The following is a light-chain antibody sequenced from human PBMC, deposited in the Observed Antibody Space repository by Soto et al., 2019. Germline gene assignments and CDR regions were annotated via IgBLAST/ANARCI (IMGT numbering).Light chain of an antibody. CDR1: HSGLYPSSNKNY. CDR3: QQYYSTPLT. J-gene: IGKJ4*01. V-gene: IGKV4-1*01. Sequence: DIVMTQSPDSLAVSLGEMATINVKSSHSGLYPSSNKNYLAWYQQRKGQPPNXXIYWASTRESGVPDRFSGSGYGTDFNLTISSLQAEDVAVYYCQQYYSTPLTFGGGTKVDIK. CDR2: WAS.